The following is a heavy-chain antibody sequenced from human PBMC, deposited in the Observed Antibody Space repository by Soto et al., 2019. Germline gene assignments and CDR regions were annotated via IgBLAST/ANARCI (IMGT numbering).Heavy chain of an antibody. V-gene: IGHV4-61*01. CDR1: GGSVSNKTYY. CDR2: VYYSGTT. CDR3: ARTTAVPNTLRSRYFFDY. Sequence: SETLSLTCSVSGGSVSNKTYYWSWIRQPPGKRLERIGYVYYSGTTNYNPSLKSRVTISVDLSKNQFSLRLSSVTTADTALYYCARTTAVPNTLRSRYFFDYWGQGTLVTVSS. J-gene: IGHJ4*02. D-gene: IGHD4-17*01.